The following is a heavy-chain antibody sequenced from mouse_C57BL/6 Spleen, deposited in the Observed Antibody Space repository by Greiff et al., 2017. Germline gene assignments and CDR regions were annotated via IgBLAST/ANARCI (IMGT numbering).Heavy chain of an antibody. V-gene: IGHV1-82*01. D-gene: IGHD1-1*01. CDR3: ASPYCGSSPYYFDY. Sequence: VQLVESGPELVKPGASVKISCKASGYAFSSSWMNWVKQRPGKGLEWIGRIYPGDGDTNYNGKFKGKATLTADKSSSTAYMQLSSLTSEDSAVYFCASPYCGSSPYYFDYWGQGTTLTVSS. CDR2: IYPGDGDT. J-gene: IGHJ2*01. CDR1: GYAFSSSW.